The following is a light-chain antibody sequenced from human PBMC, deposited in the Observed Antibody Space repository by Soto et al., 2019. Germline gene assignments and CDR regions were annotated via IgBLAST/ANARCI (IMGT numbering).Light chain of an antibody. CDR3: QEYNNWPALT. CDR1: QSVSSN. J-gene: IGKJ4*01. Sequence: ELVLTQSPGTLSLSPGARATLSCRANQSVSSNLAWYQQKPGQAPRLLISGASTRATGIPDRFSGSGSGTEFTLTISSLQSEDFAVYYCQEYNNWPALTFGGGTKVDIK. V-gene: IGKV3-15*01. CDR2: GAS.